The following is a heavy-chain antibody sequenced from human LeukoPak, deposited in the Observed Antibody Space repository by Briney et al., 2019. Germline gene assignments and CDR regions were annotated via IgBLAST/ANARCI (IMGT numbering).Heavy chain of an antibody. Sequence: PSETLSLTCTVSGGSISSTNYYWGWIRQPPGKGLEWIGSIYYSGNTYYTPSLKSRVTISVDTSKNQLSLKLSSVTAADTAVYYCARLSPKVDYWGQGTLVTVSS. CDR2: IYYSGNT. V-gene: IGHV4-39*01. CDR3: ARLSPKVDY. J-gene: IGHJ4*02. CDR1: GGSISSTNYY.